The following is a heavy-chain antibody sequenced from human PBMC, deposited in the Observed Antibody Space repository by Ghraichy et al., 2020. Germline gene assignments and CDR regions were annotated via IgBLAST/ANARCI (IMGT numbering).Heavy chain of an antibody. CDR2: ISATGSIT. V-gene: IGHV3-48*02. J-gene: IGHJ4*02. CDR1: GFTFRTYN. CDR3: ARRRAVGDGEVDY. D-gene: IGHD2-21*02. Sequence: GGSLRLSCAASGFTFRTYNMNWVRQAPGKGLDWVSYISATGSITYYADSVKGRFTISRDNAKNSLYLQMNSLRDEDTAVYYCARRRAVGDGEVDYWGQGTLVTVSS.